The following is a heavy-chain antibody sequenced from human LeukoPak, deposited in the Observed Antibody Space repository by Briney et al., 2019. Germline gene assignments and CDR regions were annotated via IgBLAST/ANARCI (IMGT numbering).Heavy chain of an antibody. V-gene: IGHV1-46*01. Sequence: ASVKVSCKASGYTFTSYYMHWVRQAPGQRLEWMGMINPSGGSTSYAQKFQGRVTMTRDTSTGTVYMELSSLRSEDTAVYYCARRNPGVIDYWGQGTLVTVSS. CDR2: INPSGGST. D-gene: IGHD3-10*01. CDR3: ARRNPGVIDY. CDR1: GYTFTSYY. J-gene: IGHJ4*02.